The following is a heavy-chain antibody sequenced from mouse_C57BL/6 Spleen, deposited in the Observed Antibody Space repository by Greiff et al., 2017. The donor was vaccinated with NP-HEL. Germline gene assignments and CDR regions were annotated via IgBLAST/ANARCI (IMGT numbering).Heavy chain of an antibody. J-gene: IGHJ4*01. CDR3: ARGDYDGYYAMDY. CDR2: IDPSDSYT. CDR1: GYTFTSYW. Sequence: QVQLKQPGAELVRPGTSVKLSCKASGYTFTSYWMHWVKQRPGQGLEWLGVIDPSDSYTNYNQKFKGKATLTVDTSSSTAYMQRSSLTSEDSAVYYCARGDYDGYYAMDYWGQGTSVTVSS. V-gene: IGHV1-59*01. D-gene: IGHD2-4*01.